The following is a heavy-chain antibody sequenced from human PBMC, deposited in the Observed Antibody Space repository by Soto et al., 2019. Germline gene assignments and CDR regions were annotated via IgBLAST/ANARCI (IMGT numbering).Heavy chain of an antibody. CDR3: GRQIPGSRPRNWFDP. J-gene: IGHJ5*02. Sequence: PSETLSLTCTVSGGSISSYYWSWIRQPPGKGLEWFGYIYYSGSTNSIPSLKSRVTISVDTSKNQFSLKLSSVTAADTAVYYCGRQIPGSRPRNWFDPWGQGTLVTVAS. CDR1: GGSISSYY. D-gene: IGHD2-15*01. V-gene: IGHV4-59*08. CDR2: IYYSGST.